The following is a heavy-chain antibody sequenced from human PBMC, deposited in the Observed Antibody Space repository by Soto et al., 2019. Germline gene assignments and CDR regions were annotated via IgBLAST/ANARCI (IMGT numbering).Heavy chain of an antibody. V-gene: IGHV1-18*01. J-gene: IGHJ4*02. CDR2: MNPNNGNT. D-gene: IGHD1-26*01. CDR1: GYTFTTYG. CDR3: ARDQGGSYYY. Sequence: GASVKVSSKASGYTFTTYGISWVRQAPGQGLEWMGWMNPNNGNTGYAQKLQGRVTMTTDTSTSTAYMELRSLRSDDTAVYYCARDQGGSYYYWGQGTLVTVSS.